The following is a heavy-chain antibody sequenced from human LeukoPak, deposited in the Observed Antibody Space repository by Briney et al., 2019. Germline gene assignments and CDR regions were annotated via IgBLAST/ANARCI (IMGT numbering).Heavy chain of an antibody. CDR1: GITLSNYG. CDR2: ISDSGGRT. J-gene: IGHJ4*02. V-gene: IGHV3-23*01. CDR3: AKRGLVIRVILVGFHKEAYYFDS. D-gene: IGHD3-22*01. Sequence: PGGSLRLSCAVSGITLSNYGMSWVRQAPGKGLEWVAGISDSGGRTNYADSGKGRFTISRDNPKNTLYLQMNSLRAEDTAVYFCAKRGLVIRVILVGFHKEAYYFDSWGQRALVTVSS.